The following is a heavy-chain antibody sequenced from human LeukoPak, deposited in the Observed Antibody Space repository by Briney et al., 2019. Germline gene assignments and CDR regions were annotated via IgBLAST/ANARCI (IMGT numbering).Heavy chain of an antibody. CDR1: GFIFSSYG. D-gene: IGHD6-13*01. Sequence: PGGSLRLSCAASGFIFSSYGMHWVRQAPGKGLEWVAFIRSDGSKMYYGDSVKGRFTISRDNSKNTLYLQMNSLRAEDTAVYYCAKGGRSIAAAGTGGYFDYWGQGTLVTVSS. CDR2: IRSDGSKM. CDR3: AKGGRSIAAAGTGGYFDY. J-gene: IGHJ4*02. V-gene: IGHV3-30*02.